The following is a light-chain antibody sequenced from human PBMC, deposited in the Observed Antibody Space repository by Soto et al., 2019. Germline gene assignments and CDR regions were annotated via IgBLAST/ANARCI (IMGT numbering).Light chain of an antibody. J-gene: IGKJ4*01. Sequence: EIVLTQSPGTLSLSPGERATLSYRASQSVSSNHLVWYQQKPGQVPRLLIFAASSRASGIPDRFSGSVSGTDFTLTISRLEPEDFAVYYCQQYGSSPLTFGGGTKVEIK. V-gene: IGKV3-20*01. CDR1: QSVSSNH. CDR3: QQYGSSPLT. CDR2: AAS.